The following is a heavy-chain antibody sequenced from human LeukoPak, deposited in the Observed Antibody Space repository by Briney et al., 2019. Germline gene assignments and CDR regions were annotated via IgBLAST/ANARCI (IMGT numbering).Heavy chain of an antibody. CDR3: AKEHSYGPSFDY. CDR1: GFTFSNYA. D-gene: IGHD5-18*01. CDR2: ISGSGGST. J-gene: IGHJ4*02. Sequence: GGSLRLSCAASGFTFSNYAMSCVRQAPGKGVEWVSAISGSGGSTYYADSVKGRFTISRDNSKNTLYLQMNSLRAEDTAVYYCAKEHSYGPSFDYWGQGTLVTVSS. V-gene: IGHV3-23*01.